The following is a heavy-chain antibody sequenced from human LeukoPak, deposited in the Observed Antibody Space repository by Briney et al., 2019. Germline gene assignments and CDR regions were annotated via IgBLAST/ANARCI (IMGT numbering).Heavy chain of an antibody. Sequence: QAGGSLRLSCAASGFTFSSYGMHWVRQAPGKGLEWVAVISYDGSNKYYADSVKGRFTISRDNSKNTLYLQMNSLRAEDTAVYYCAKDLARQWLVRGFIDYWGQGTLVTVSS. CDR3: AKDLARQWLVRGFIDY. D-gene: IGHD6-19*01. CDR2: ISYDGSNK. J-gene: IGHJ4*02. CDR1: GFTFSSYG. V-gene: IGHV3-30*18.